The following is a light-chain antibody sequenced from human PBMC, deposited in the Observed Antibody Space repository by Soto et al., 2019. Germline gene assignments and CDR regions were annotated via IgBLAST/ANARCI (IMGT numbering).Light chain of an antibody. V-gene: IGKV1-39*01. CDR2: AAS. Sequence: DIQITQSPSSLSASVAERVTITCRASQSISSYLHWYQQKPGKATKLLIYAASSLQSGVPSRFSGSGSGTDFTLTISSLQPEDFATYYCQQSYNTPWTFGQGTKVDIK. J-gene: IGKJ1*01. CDR1: QSISSY. CDR3: QQSYNTPWT.